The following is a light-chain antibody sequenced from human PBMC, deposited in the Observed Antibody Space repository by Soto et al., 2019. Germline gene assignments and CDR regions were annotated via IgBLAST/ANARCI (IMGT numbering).Light chain of an antibody. CDR2: KAS. CDR1: QSISSW. V-gene: IGKV1-5*03. J-gene: IGKJ1*01. CDR3: QQYNSERT. Sequence: DIQMTQSPSTLSASVGDRVTITCRASQSISSWLAWYQQKPGKAPKLLIYKASSLESGVPSRFSGSGSGTEFTLNISSLQPDDFATYYCQQYNSERTVXHGTKADIK.